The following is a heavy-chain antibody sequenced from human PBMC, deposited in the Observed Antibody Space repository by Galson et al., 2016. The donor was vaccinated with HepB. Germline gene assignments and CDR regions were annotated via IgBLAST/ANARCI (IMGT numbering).Heavy chain of an antibody. V-gene: IGHV2-5*02. D-gene: IGHD3-10*01. CDR2: IYWDDDS. CDR3: AHSRYYVSGSLDY. J-gene: IGHJ4*02. Sequence: PALVKPTQTLTLTCTFSGFSLSTSGVGVGWIRKPPGQGLEWLGIIYWDDDSRYSSSLKSRLTITKDTSKNQVVLTMTNVGPVDTATYYCAHSRYYVSGSLDYWGQGTLVTVSS. CDR1: GFSLSTSGVG.